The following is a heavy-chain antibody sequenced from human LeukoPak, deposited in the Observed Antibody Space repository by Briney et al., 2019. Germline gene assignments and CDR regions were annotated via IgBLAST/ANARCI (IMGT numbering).Heavy chain of an antibody. CDR3: ARGSIKGITVAGTQGY. V-gene: IGHV3-30*02. D-gene: IGHD6-19*01. CDR1: GFTFTDYS. J-gene: IGHJ4*02. Sequence: GGSLRLSCAASGFTFTDYSIHWVRQAPGKGLEWVAFIRYDGTNEYYTDSVKGRFTISRDNAKNSLFLQMNSLRAEDTAVYYCARGSIKGITVAGTQGYWGQGTLVTVSS. CDR2: IRYDGTNE.